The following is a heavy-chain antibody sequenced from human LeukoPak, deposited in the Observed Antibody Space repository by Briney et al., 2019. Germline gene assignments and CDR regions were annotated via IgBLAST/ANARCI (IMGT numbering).Heavy chain of an antibody. V-gene: IGHV3-48*01. CDR3: ARDAGNSGYGCDL. CDR2: IRSSSET. Sequence: QPGGSLRLSCAASGFPFSSYAMSWVRQAPGKGLEWVSHIRSSSETFYADSVKGRFTISRDNARNSLYLQMNNLRGEDTAIYYCARDAGNSGYGCDLWGQGTLVTVSS. CDR1: GFPFSSYA. D-gene: IGHD5-12*01. J-gene: IGHJ5*02.